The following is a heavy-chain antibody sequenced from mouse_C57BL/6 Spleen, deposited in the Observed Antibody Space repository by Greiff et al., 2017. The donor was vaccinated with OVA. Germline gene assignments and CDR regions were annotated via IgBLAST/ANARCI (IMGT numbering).Heavy chain of an antibody. J-gene: IGHJ3*01. Sequence: QVQLKQPGTELVKPGASVKLSCKASGYTFTSYWMHWVKQRPGQGLEWIGNINPSNGGTNYNEKFKSKATLTVDKSSSTAYMQLSSLTSEDSAVYYCARGGMITTGLFAYWGQGTLVTVSA. CDR3: ARGGMITTGLFAY. D-gene: IGHD2-4*01. CDR2: INPSNGGT. CDR1: GYTFTSYW. V-gene: IGHV1-53*01.